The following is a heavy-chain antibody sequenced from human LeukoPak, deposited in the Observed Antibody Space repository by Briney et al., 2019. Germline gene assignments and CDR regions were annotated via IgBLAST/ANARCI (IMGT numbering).Heavy chain of an antibody. CDR3: AREELGFDH. D-gene: IGHD3-16*01. CDR2: TYYRSTWYY. J-gene: IGHJ4*02. CDR1: GGSVSSNSAA. Sequence: SQTLSLTCAISGGSVSSNSAAWTWIRQSPSRGLEWLGRTYYRSTWYYEYSVSVESRITINPETSKNQFSLQVNSVSPEDTAVYYCAREELGFDHWGQGTLVTVSS. V-gene: IGHV6-1*01.